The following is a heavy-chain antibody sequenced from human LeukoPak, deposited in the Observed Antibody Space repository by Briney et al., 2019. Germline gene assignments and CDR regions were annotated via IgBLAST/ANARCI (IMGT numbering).Heavy chain of an antibody. CDR1: RFTFSSYA. D-gene: IGHD2-15*01. CDR2: ISGSGGST. J-gene: IGHJ4*02. Sequence: PGGSLRLSCAASRFTFSSYAMSWVRQAPGKGLEWVSAISGSGGSTYYADSVKGRFTISRDNSKNTLYLQMNSLRAEDTAVYYCAKRPPVVVVAATVDYWGQGTLVTVSS. CDR3: AKRPPVVVVAATVDY. V-gene: IGHV3-23*01.